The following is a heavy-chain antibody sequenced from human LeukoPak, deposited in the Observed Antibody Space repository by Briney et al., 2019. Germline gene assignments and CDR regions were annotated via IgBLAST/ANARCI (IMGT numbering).Heavy chain of an antibody. CDR3: ARRFVTGWGGNWFDP. CDR2: LWSEGSTE. Sequence: VGSLRLSCAASGFTFSSYTMHWARQAPGKGLEWVAVLWSEGSTEYYADSVKGRFTISRDNFKNTLYLQMNSLRADDAAVYYCARRFVTGWGGNWFDPWGQGTLVTVS. J-gene: IGHJ5*02. D-gene: IGHD3-16*01. V-gene: IGHV3-33*01. CDR1: GFTFSSYT.